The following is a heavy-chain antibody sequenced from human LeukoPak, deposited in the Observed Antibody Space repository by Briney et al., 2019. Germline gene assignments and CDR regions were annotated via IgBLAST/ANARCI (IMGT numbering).Heavy chain of an antibody. V-gene: IGHV4-59*01. J-gene: IGHJ4*02. Sequence: SETLSLTCTVSGGSISSYYWSWIRQPPGKGLEWIGYIYYSGSTNYNPSLKSRVTISVDTSKNQFSLKLSSVTAADTAVYYCARVRDRTLLDYWGQGTLVIVSS. CDR3: ARVRDRTLLDY. CDR1: GGSISSYY. D-gene: IGHD1-14*01. CDR2: IYYSGST.